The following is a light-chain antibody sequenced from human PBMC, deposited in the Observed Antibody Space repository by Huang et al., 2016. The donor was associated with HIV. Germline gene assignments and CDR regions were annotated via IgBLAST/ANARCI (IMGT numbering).Light chain of an antibody. CDR3: QQYNNWPPIT. V-gene: IGKV3-15*01. CDR1: QTISSN. J-gene: IGKJ5*01. CDR2: GAS. Sequence: EIVMTQSPATLSVSLGERATLSCRASQTISSNLAWYQQKPGQAPRLRISGASTRATGIPARCSGSGSGTEFTLSITSLQSEDFAVYFCQQYNNWPPITFGQGTRLEIK.